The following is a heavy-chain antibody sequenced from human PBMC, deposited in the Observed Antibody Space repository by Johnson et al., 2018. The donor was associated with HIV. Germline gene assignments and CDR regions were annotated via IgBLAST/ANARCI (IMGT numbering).Heavy chain of an antibody. CDR2: IWYDRSNK. CDR3: AIERGGRHTFDI. Sequence: QMLLVESGGGVVQPGRSLRLSCAASGFTFSNYGMHWVRQTPGKGLEWVAVIWYDRSNKYYADSVKGRFTVSRDNSKNTLYLQMNSLRAEDTAVYYCAIERGGRHTFDIWGQGTMVAVSS. V-gene: IGHV3-33*01. D-gene: IGHD2-21*01. CDR1: GFTFSNYG. J-gene: IGHJ3*02.